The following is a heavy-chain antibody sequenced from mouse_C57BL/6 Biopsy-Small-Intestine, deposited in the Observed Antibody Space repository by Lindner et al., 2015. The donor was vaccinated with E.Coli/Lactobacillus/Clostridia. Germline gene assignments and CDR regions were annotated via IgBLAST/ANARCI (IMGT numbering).Heavy chain of an antibody. Sequence: VQLQESGPELVRPGVSVKISCKGSGYTFTDYAMHWVKQSHAKSLEWIGVISTYYGDASYNQKFKDKATVTVDKTSSTAYMELARLTSEDSAVYYCARFDYGGIFDYWGQGTTLTVSS. CDR3: ARFDYGGIFDY. D-gene: IGHD2-4*01. CDR1: GYTFTDYA. J-gene: IGHJ2*01. V-gene: IGHV1-67*01. CDR2: ISTYYGDA.